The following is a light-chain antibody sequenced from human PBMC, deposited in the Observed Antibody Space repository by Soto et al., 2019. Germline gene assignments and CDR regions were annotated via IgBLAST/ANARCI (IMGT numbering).Light chain of an antibody. CDR3: QHLHNYLFT. Sequence: DIQLTQSPSFLSASVGDRVTITCRASQGISSSLAWYQQGPGKAPKLLIYAASTLQRGVLSRFSGSGSGTEFTLTISSLQPEDFATYYCQHLHNYLFTFGPGTRVDIK. V-gene: IGKV1-9*01. CDR1: QGISSS. J-gene: IGKJ3*01. CDR2: AAS.